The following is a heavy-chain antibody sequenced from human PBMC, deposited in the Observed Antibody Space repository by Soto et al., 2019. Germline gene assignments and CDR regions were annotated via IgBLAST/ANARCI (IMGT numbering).Heavy chain of an antibody. CDR2: GTYSGRT. Sequence: SDTWGVADASISSNNWLPWIHQPPGEGLEWIGSGTYSGRTSYNPSLKSRVAISVDTSTNQFSVKVTSVTAADTSFYYCARFSPYWHYFDSWGLGTLVTVSS. CDR3: ARFSPYWHYFDS. D-gene: IGHD2-8*02. CDR1: DASISSNNW. J-gene: IGHJ4*02. V-gene: IGHV4-39*01.